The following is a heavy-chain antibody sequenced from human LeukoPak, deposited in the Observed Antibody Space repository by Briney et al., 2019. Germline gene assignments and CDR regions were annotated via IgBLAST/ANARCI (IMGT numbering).Heavy chain of an antibody. CDR2: INHSGST. V-gene: IGHV4-34*01. Sequence: SETLSLTCAVYGGSFSGYYWSWIRQPPGKGLEWIGEINHSGSTNYNPSLKSRVTISVDTSKNQFSLKLCSVTAADTAVYYCARGDTANAFDIWGQGTMVTVSS. CDR3: ARGDTANAFDI. D-gene: IGHD5-18*01. CDR1: GGSFSGYY. J-gene: IGHJ3*02.